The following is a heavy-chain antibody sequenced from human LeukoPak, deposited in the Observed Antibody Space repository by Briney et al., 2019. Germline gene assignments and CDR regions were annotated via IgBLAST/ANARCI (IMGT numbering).Heavy chain of an antibody. J-gene: IGHJ4*02. D-gene: IGHD2-21*02. CDR1: GFTFSGYY. V-gene: IGHV1-2*02. CDR2: INPNSGGT. Sequence: PGGSLRLSCAAPGFTFSGYYMHWVRQAPGQGLEWVGWINPNSGGTNYAQKFQGRVTMTRDTSISTAYMELSRLLSGDTAVYYCARGKTMVYCGGDCYRFDNWGQGTLVTVSS. CDR3: ARGKTMVYCGGDCYRFDN.